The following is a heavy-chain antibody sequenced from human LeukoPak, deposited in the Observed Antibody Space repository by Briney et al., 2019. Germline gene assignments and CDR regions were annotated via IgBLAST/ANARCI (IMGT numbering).Heavy chain of an antibody. J-gene: IGHJ4*02. CDR3: ARGGGSKHDY. CDR1: GGSISSGSFY. D-gene: IGHD6-13*01. V-gene: IGHV4-61*02. Sequence: SQTLSLTCTVSGGSISSGSFYWSWIRQPAGKGLEWIGRIYTSGSTNYNPSLKSRVTMSVDTSKNQFSLKLSSVTAADTAVYYCARGGGSKHDYWGQGTLVTVSS. CDR2: IYTSGST.